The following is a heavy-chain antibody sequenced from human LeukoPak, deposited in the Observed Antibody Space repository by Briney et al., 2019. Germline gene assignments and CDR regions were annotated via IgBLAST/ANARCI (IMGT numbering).Heavy chain of an antibody. CDR1: GFSFSRHG. Sequence: GGSLRLSCATSGFSFSRHGMSWVRRAPGKGLEWVSGISVRGDSTYYADSVKGRFTISRDNSKNTLYLQMSILRVEDTAVYYCAKARSDGYKTFDYWGQGTVVTVSS. J-gene: IGHJ4*02. V-gene: IGHV3-23*01. D-gene: IGHD5-24*01. CDR3: AKARSDGYKTFDY. CDR2: ISVRGDST.